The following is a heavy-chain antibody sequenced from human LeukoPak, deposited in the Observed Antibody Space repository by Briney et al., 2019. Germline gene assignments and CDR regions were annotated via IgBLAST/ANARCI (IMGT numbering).Heavy chain of an antibody. J-gene: IGHJ4*02. CDR3: ARPIVVVPAALGFDY. Sequence: ASVKVSCKASGYTFTSYGISWVRQAPGQGLEWMGWISAYNGNTNYAQKLQGRVTMTTDTSTGTAYTELRSLRSDDTAVYYCARPIVVVPAALGFDYWGQGTLVTVSS. CDR1: GYTFTSYG. D-gene: IGHD2-2*01. CDR2: ISAYNGNT. V-gene: IGHV1-18*01.